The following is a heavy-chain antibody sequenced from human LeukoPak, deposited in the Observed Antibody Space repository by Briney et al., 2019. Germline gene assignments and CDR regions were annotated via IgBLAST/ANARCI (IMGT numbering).Heavy chain of an antibody. D-gene: IGHD3-10*01. CDR1: GFTFSSYW. J-gene: IGHJ4*02. V-gene: IGHV3-7*01. Sequence: GGSLRLSCAASGFTFSSYWMSWVRQAPGKGLEWVANIKQDGSEKYYVDSVKGRFTISRDNAKNSLYLQMNSLRAEDTAVYYCARGVWFGELLSYFDYWGQGTLVTVSS. CDR2: IKQDGSEK. CDR3: ARGVWFGELLSYFDY.